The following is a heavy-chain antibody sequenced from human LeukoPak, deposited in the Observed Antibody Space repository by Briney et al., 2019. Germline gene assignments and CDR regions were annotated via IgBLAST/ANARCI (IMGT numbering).Heavy chain of an antibody. J-gene: IGHJ6*02. D-gene: IGHD3-10*01. CDR1: GFTFSSYE. V-gene: IGHV3-48*03. CDR3: AGAMVRGEPYYYYGMDV. CDR2: ISSSGSTI. Sequence: GGSLRLSCAASGFTFSSYEMNWVRQAPGKGLEWVSYISSSGSTIYYADSVKGRFTISRANAKNSLYLQMNSLRAEDTAVYYCAGAMVRGEPYYYYGMDVWGQGTTVTVSS.